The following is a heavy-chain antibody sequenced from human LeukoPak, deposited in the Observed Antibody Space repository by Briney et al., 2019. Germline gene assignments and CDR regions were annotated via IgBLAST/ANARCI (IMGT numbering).Heavy chain of an antibody. CDR3: ATAITGMRFCLDV. D-gene: IGHD1-1*01. Sequence: GGSLRLSCAASGFTFSSYAMSWVRQAPGKGLEWVSTSGTGGSTYYPDSVKGRTTISRDNSKNMLYVQMNNLRAEDTAVYYCATAITGMRFCLDVWGQGTTVTVSS. CDR2: SGTGGST. CDR1: GFTFSSYA. V-gene: IGHV3-23*01. J-gene: IGHJ6*02.